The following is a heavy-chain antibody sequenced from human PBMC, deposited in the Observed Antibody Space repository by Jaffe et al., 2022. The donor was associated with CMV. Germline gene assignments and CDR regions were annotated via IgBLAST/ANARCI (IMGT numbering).Heavy chain of an antibody. CDR1: GFTFSLYE. Sequence: EVKLVESGGALVPPGGSLRLSCVASGFTFSLYEMNWVRQVPGKGLEWISYITGSGSSINYADAVKGRFTISRDNPKNSVYLQMNTLRVEDTAVYYCAARWPLDYWGHGTLVTVSS. J-gene: IGHJ4*01. CDR2: ITGSGSSI. V-gene: IGHV3-48*03. CDR3: AARWPLDY.